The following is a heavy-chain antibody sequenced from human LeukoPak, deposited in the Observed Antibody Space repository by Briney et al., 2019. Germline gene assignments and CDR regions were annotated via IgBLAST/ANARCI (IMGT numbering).Heavy chain of an antibody. V-gene: IGHV3-48*04. D-gene: IGHD3-10*01. Sequence: GGSLRLSCAASGFTFSYYSMNWVRQAPGKGLEWVSYISSSSSTIFYADSVKGRFTISRDNAKNSLYLQMNSLRADDTAMYYCARDLHGESCTTPNCSWGQGTLVTVSS. CDR3: ARDLHGESCTTPNCS. J-gene: IGHJ4*02. CDR1: GFTFSYYS. CDR2: ISSSSSTI.